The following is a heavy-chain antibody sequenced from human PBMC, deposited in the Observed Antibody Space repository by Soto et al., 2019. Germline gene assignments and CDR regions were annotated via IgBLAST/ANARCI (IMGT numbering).Heavy chain of an antibody. CDR1: GYSFTIYW. Sequence: GESLKISCKGSGYSFTIYWISWVRQMPGKGLEWMGRIDPSDSYTNYSPSFQGHVTISADKSISTAYLQWSSLKASDTAMYYCARGAAYSSSYYYGIDVWGQGTTVTVSS. CDR3: ARGAAYSSSYYYGIDV. D-gene: IGHD6-13*01. J-gene: IGHJ6*02. V-gene: IGHV5-10-1*01. CDR2: IDPSDSYT.